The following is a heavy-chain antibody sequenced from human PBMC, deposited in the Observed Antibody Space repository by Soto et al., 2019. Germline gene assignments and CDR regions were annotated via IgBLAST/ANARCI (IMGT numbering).Heavy chain of an antibody. V-gene: IGHV1-69*02. CDR1: GDTFNFYS. J-gene: IGHJ4*02. D-gene: IGHD3-10*01. CDR2: VNPIVSMS. CDR3: ARSYGSGYRAFDY. Sequence: QVQLVQSGAEVKRPGSSVKVSCKASGDTFNFYSINWVRQAPGLGLEWMGRVNPIVSMSNYAQKFQGRVTVTAYKSTNTAYMALSSPRSDDTAIYYCARSYGSGYRAFDYSGQGALVTVSS.